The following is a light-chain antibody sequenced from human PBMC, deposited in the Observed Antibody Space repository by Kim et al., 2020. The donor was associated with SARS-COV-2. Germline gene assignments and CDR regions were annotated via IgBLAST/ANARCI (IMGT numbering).Light chain of an antibody. V-gene: IGKV3-11*01. CDR3: QQRSNWPPIT. CDR1: QSVSSY. Sequence: FLPQSPATLSLSPGERATLSCRASQSVSSYLAWYQQKPGQAPRLLIYDASNRATGIPARFSGSGSGTDFTLTISSLEAEDFAVYYCQQRSNWPPITFGQGTRLEIK. J-gene: IGKJ5*01. CDR2: DAS.